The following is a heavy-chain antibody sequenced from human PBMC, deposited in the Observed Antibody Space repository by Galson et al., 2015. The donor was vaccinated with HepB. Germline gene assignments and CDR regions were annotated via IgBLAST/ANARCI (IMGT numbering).Heavy chain of an antibody. CDR1: GGTFSSYA. Sequence: SVKVSCKASGGTFSSYAISWVRQAPGQGLEWMGRIIPILGIANYAQKFQGRVTITADKSTSTAYMELSSLRSEDTAVYYCARDYGGNSYYYYGMDVWGQGTTVTVSS. V-gene: IGHV1-69*04. D-gene: IGHD4-23*01. J-gene: IGHJ6*02. CDR2: IIPILGIA. CDR3: ARDYGGNSYYYYGMDV.